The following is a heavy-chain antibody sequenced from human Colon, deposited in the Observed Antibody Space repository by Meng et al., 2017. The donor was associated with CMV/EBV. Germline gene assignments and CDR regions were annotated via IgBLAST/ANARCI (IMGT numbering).Heavy chain of an antibody. CDR1: GYTFSDYY. Sequence: QGPLLESGRWVKAPGASVKVSCKTSGYTFSDYYMHWVRQAPGQGLEWMGWIRSDGSATNYAQKFRGRVTMTRDASVSTAYMELSGLTSDDTAVYFCVRSSGWSLFDYWGPGALVTVSS. CDR3: VRSSGWSLFDY. CDR2: IRSDGSAT. V-gene: IGHV1-2*02. J-gene: IGHJ4*02. D-gene: IGHD6-19*01.